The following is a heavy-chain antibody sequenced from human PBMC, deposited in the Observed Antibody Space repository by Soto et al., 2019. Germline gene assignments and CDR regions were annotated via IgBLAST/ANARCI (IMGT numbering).Heavy chain of an antibody. V-gene: IGHV1-69*02. D-gene: IGHD5-18*01. J-gene: IGHJ4*02. CDR1: GDTFNLYS. CDR3: ASSYGYGYRAFDY. Sequence: QVQMVRSGAEVKRPRSSVKVSCKASGDTFNLYSINWVREAPGLGREWMGRVNPIVSMSNYAQKFQGRVTMNADKSTRTAYMELSSLRYDDTAIYYCASSYGYGYRAFDYWGQGALVTVSS. CDR2: VNPIVSMS.